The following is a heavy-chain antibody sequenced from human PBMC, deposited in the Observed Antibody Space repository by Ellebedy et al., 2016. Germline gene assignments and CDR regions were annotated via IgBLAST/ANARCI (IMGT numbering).Heavy chain of an antibody. J-gene: IGHJ4*02. V-gene: IGHV3-NL1*01. Sequence: GGSLRLXXEASGFTFSDYFMHWVRQAPGKGLEWISVIYSHSGTTFYADSVKGRFTISRDDSKSTLYLQMNSLRAEDTAVYYCAKDIKADSGYDIDYWGQGTLVTVSS. CDR3: AKDIKADSGYDIDY. D-gene: IGHD5-12*01. CDR2: IYSHSGTT. CDR1: GFTFSDYF.